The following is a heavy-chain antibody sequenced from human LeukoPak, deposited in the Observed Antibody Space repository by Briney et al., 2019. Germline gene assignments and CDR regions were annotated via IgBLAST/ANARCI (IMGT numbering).Heavy chain of an antibody. CDR2: ISSSSYI. J-gene: IGHJ4*02. Sequence: GGSLRLSCAASGFTFSIYSMNWVRQAPGKGLEWVSSISSSSYIYYADSVKGRFTISRDNAKNSLYLQMNSLRAEDTAVYYCARDHDRYDSSGYPYWGQGTLVTVSS. D-gene: IGHD3-22*01. V-gene: IGHV3-21*01. CDR3: ARDHDRYDSSGYPY. CDR1: GFTFSIYS.